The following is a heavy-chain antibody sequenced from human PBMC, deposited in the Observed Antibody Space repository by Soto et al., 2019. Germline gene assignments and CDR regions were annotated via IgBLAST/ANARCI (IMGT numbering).Heavy chain of an antibody. V-gene: IGHV1-18*01. J-gene: IGHJ4*02. Sequence: ASVKVSCKASGYIFSSYGLSWVRQAPGQGLEWLGWISIYNGNTNYAQKFQDRVTMITDTSMSIVYMELRSLRSDDTAVYYCARGRRPLIRARYDTSGYFDYWGQGTLVTVCS. D-gene: IGHD3-22*01. CDR1: GYIFSSYG. CDR3: ARGRRPLIRARYDTSGYFDY. CDR2: ISIYNGNT.